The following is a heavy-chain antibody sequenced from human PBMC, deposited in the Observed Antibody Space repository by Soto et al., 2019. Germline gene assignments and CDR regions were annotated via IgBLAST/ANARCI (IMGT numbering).Heavy chain of an antibody. Sequence: GASVKVSWKASGYTFTIYGISWLRQAPGQELEWMGWISAYNGNTNYAQKLQGRVTMTTDTSTSTAYMELRSLRSDDTAVYYCVRTVPFGSGSAQHYYSAQITSVTVSA. J-gene: IGHJ4*02. CDR1: GYTFTIYG. D-gene: IGHD3-10*01. CDR2: ISAYNGNT. CDR3: VRTVPFGSGSAQHYY. V-gene: IGHV1-18*01.